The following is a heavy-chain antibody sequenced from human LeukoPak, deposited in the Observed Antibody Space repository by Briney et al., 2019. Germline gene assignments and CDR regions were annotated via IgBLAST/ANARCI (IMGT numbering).Heavy chain of an antibody. CDR3: ARDRDYYDSSGHQPLDAFDI. D-gene: IGHD3-22*01. Sequence: SETLSLTCTVSGGSISSYYWSWIRQPPGKGLKWIGYIYYSGSTNYNPSLKSRVTISVDTSKNQFSLKLSSVTAADTAVYYCARDRDYYDSSGHQPLDAFDIWGQGTMVTVSS. CDR2: IYYSGST. V-gene: IGHV4-59*12. J-gene: IGHJ3*02. CDR1: GGSISSYY.